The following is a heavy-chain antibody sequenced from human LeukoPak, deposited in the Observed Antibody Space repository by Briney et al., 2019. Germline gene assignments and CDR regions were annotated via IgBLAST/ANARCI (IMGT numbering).Heavy chain of an antibody. Sequence: SETLSLTCAVYGGSFSGYYWTWIRQPPGKGLEWVGEINHSRNTNYSPSLKSRATISVDTSKNQFSLTLSSVTAADTAVYYCARRSSRYFGSRSYRKYSFDYWGQGTLVIVSS. CDR1: GGSFSGYY. CDR3: ARRSSRYFGSRSYRKYSFDY. J-gene: IGHJ4*02. D-gene: IGHD3-10*01. CDR2: INHSRNT. V-gene: IGHV4-34*01.